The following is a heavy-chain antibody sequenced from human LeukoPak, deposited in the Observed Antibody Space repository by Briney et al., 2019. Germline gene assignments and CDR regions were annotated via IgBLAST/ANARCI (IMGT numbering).Heavy chain of an antibody. Sequence: GGSLRLSCAASGFSFSNYWMTWVRQAPGKGLEWVANIKEDGSEKYYVDSVKGRFTISRDDAKNSLYLEINSLGVEGTAVYYCVRGWFLSVWSYHWDVWGQGTTVTVSS. D-gene: IGHD3-10*01. CDR3: VRGWFLSVWSYHWDV. CDR2: IKEDGSEK. V-gene: IGHV3-7*01. J-gene: IGHJ6*02. CDR1: GFSFSNYW.